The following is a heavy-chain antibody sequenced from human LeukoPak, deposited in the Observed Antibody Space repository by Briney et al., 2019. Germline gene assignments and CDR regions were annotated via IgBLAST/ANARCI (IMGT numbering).Heavy chain of an antibody. CDR2: ISSSSSTI. V-gene: IGHV3-48*04. D-gene: IGHD2-2*01. J-gene: IGHJ4*02. Sequence: GGSLRLSCAASGFTFSSYSMNWVRQAPGKGLEWVSCISSSSSTIYYADSVKGRFTISRDNAKNSLYLQMNSLRAEDTAVYYCARADIVVVPAAGTWALDYWGQGTLVTVSS. CDR1: GFTFSSYS. CDR3: ARADIVVVPAAGTWALDY.